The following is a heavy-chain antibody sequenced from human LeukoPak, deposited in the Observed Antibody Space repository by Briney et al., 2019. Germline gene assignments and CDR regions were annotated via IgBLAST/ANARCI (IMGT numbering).Heavy chain of an antibody. Sequence: KPSETLSLTCTVSGGSTSSYYWSWIRHTPGKGLEWIGYIFYSGSTDYNPSLKSRVTISVDKSKNQFSLKLSSVTAADTAVYYCARGNSYGPQFDYWGQGTLVTVSS. CDR2: IFYSGST. CDR3: ARGNSYGPQFDY. J-gene: IGHJ4*02. V-gene: IGHV4-59*12. CDR1: GGSTSSYY. D-gene: IGHD5-18*01.